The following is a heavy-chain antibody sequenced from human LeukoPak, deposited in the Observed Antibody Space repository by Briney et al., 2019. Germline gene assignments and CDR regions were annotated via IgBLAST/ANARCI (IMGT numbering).Heavy chain of an antibody. CDR3: AKDYGGNHWFDY. CDR1: GFTFDGYA. CDR2: ISWDSGAI. Sequence: PGRSLRLSCAASGFTFDGYAMHWVRQAPGKGLEWVSGISWDSGAIGYADSVKGRFTISRGNAKNSLYLQMDSLRAEDTALYYCAKDYGGNHWFDYWGQGTLVTVSS. D-gene: IGHD4-23*01. V-gene: IGHV3-9*01. J-gene: IGHJ4*02.